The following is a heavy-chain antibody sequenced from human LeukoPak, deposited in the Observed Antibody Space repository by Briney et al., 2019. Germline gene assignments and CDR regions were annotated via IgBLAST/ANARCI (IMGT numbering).Heavy chain of an antibody. Sequence: GGSLRLSRAASGFTFSSYWMHWVRQAPGKGLVWVSRINSDGSSTSYADSVKGRFTISRDNAKNTLYLQMNGLRAEDTAVYYCAAEYQLLLGDYWGQGTLVTVSS. V-gene: IGHV3-74*01. CDR2: INSDGSST. CDR1: GFTFSSYW. D-gene: IGHD2-2*01. J-gene: IGHJ4*02. CDR3: AAEYQLLLGDY.